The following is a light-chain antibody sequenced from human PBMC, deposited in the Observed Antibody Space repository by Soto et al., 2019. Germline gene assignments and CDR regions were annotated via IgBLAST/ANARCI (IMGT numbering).Light chain of an antibody. V-gene: IGKV3-15*01. Sequence: EIVMTQSPAALFVSLGERVTLSCRASQSVGKNLAWYQQRPGQGPRLLIFAAADRATDIPVRFSGNGSGTDFTLTISSLQSEDSAIYYCQQYNNWPPWTFGRGTKVEI. CDR1: QSVGKN. CDR3: QQYNNWPPWT. CDR2: AAA. J-gene: IGKJ1*01.